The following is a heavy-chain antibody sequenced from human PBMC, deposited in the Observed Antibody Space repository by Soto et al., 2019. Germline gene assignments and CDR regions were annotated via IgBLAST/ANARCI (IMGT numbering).Heavy chain of an antibody. V-gene: IGHV3-23*01. CDR1: GFTFSDFA. J-gene: IGHJ3*02. CDR3: AKDANSFNGVWDHVDM. D-gene: IGHD2-8*01. Sequence: EVQLLESGGGVVQPGGSLRLSCAASGFTFSDFAMSWVRQTPGKGLQWVSGVGGSDDDKHYADSVRGRFIISRDNSKKTLYLQMNSTGAAAMAIYYCAKDANSFNGVWDHVDMWGQGTEVTVSS. CDR2: VGGSDDDK.